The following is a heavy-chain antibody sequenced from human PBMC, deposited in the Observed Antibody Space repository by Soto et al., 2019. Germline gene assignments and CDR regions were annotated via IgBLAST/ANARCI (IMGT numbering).Heavy chain of an antibody. CDR3: ARAAHYSSPFRWFDP. D-gene: IGHD6-13*01. J-gene: IGHJ5*02. CDR2: IYYSGST. CDR1: GGPISQLY. Sequence: ETLSLTCTVSGGPISQLYWSWIRQPPGKGLEWIGYIYYSGSTYYNPSLKSRVTISADTSKNQFSLKLSSVTAADTAVYYCARAAHYSSPFRWFDPWGQGTLVTVSS. V-gene: IGHV4-59*11.